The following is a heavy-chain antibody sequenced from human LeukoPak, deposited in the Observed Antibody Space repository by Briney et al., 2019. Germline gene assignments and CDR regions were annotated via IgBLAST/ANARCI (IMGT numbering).Heavy chain of an antibody. D-gene: IGHD3-22*01. J-gene: IGHJ4*02. CDR3: AREGDSSGPSVGLDY. CDR1: GFTFRSYS. Sequence: GGSLRLSCAASGFTFRSYSMNWVRQAPGKGLEWVSYISSSSSTIYHADSVKGRFTISRDDAKNSLDLQMNSLRDEDTAVYCCAREGDSSGPSVGLDYWGQGTLVTVSS. V-gene: IGHV3-48*02. CDR2: ISSSSSTI.